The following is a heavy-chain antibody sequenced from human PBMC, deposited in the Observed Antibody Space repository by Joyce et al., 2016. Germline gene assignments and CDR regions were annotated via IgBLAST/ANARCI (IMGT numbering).Heavy chain of an antibody. CDR2: IYHSGSN. V-gene: IGHV4-4*02. D-gene: IGHD5-12*01. CDR1: GGSMNSCIW. Sequence: QVQLQESGPGLVKPSGTLSLTCAVSGGSMNSCIWWSWVRQPPGKGLEWIGDIYHSGSNSYTPSLKSRVTISVDKSKNKFSLNLTSVTAADTAVYYCATHGSGYYSWLDYWGQGTRVTVSA. CDR3: ATHGSGYYSWLDY. J-gene: IGHJ4*02.